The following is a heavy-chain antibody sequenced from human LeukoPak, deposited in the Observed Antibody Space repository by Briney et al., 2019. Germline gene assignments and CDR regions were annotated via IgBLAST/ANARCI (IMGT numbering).Heavy chain of an antibody. CDR1: AVTVSSNY. CDR2: IYSGGST. CDR3: ARVRTGYSSGWYSSFRFDP. Sequence: PGGSLRLSCADSAVTVSSNYMSWVRQAPGKGLEWVSVIYSGGSTYYADSVKGRFTISRHNSKNTLYLHMNSLRAEDTAVYYCARVRTGYSSGWYSSFRFDPWGQGTLVTVSS. D-gene: IGHD6-19*01. J-gene: IGHJ5*02. V-gene: IGHV3-53*04.